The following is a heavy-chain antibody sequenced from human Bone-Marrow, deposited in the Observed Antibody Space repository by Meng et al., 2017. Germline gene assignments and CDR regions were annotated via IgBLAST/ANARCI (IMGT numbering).Heavy chain of an antibody. Sequence: QVKLVQSGAEVKKPGASVKVSCKPSGYNFPDYWLHWVRRAPGQGLEWMGRIDPKSGDTHYAQRFQGRVTMTGDTSISTAYMELSGLRSDDTAMYYCARDEDISAAGKLFGDYWSQGTLVTVSS. V-gene: IGHV1-2*06. CDR2: IDPKSGDT. D-gene: IGHD6-13*01. J-gene: IGHJ4*02. CDR1: GYNFPDYW. CDR3: ARDEDISAAGKLFGDY.